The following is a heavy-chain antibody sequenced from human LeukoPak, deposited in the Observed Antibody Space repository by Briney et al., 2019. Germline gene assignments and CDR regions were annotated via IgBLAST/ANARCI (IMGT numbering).Heavy chain of an antibody. CDR3: ARGGASSIPLDY. V-gene: IGHV4-59*11. CDR1: GGSIGGNLY. CDR2: ISNSGST. Sequence: SETLSLTCTVSGGSIGGNLYWSWIRQPPGKGPEWIGHISNSGSTYYSPSLSSRVTISLDTSKNQFSLKLRSVTAADTAVYYCARGGASSIPLDYWGRGTLVTVSS. J-gene: IGHJ4*02. D-gene: IGHD1-26*01.